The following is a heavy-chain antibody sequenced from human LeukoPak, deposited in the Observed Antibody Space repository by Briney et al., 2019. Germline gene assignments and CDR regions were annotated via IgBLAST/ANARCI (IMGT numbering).Heavy chain of an antibody. CDR1: GFTFSSYW. J-gene: IGHJ4*02. D-gene: IGHD1-1*01. V-gene: IGHV3-7*05. CDR2: IKQDGSEK. CDR3: ASGNWNDPFDY. Sequence: GESLRLSCAASGFTFSSYWMSWVRQAPGKGLEWVANIKQDGSEKYYVDSVKGRFTISRDNAKNSLYLQMNSLRAEDTAVYYCASGNWNDPFDYWGQGTLVTVSS.